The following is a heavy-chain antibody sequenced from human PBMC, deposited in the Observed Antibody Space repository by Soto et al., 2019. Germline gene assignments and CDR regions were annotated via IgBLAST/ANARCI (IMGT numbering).Heavy chain of an antibody. J-gene: IGHJ4*02. V-gene: IGHV4-4*02. CDR1: GGSISSTNW. D-gene: IGHD5-12*01. Sequence: QVQLQESGPGLVQPSGTLSLTCTVSGGSISSTNWWSWVRQPPGKGLEWIGEISHDGETNYNPSRESRLTLLIDQSTRQFSLYLRSVTAADTAVYYCTREGYIGYVHFAYWGQGALVSVSS. CDR3: TREGYIGYVHFAY. CDR2: ISHDGET.